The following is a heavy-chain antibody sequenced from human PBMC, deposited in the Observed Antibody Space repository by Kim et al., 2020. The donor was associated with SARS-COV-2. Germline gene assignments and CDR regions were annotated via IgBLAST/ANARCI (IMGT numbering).Heavy chain of an antibody. D-gene: IGHD6-13*01. Sequence: ADCVKGRFTNSGDNAKNTLYLQMNSLRDEDTAVYYCARRAAAAPYYGMDVWGQGTTVTVSS. J-gene: IGHJ6*02. CDR3: ARRAAAAPYYGMDV. V-gene: IGHV3-48*02.